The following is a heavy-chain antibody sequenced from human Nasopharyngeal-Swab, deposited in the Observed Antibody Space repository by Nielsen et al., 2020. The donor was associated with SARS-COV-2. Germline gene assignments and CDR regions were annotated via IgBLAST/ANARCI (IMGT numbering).Heavy chain of an antibody. CDR2: IIPIFGTA. D-gene: IGHD1-26*01. Sequence: SVKVSCKASGGTFRTYAISWVRQAPGQGLEWMGGIIPIFGTANYAQKFQGRVTITADSSPSTAYMELSSLRSEDTAVYYCARGVVSGSYGSLTDAFDIWGQGTMVTVSS. J-gene: IGHJ3*02. CDR3: ARGVVSGSYGSLTDAFDI. V-gene: IGHV1-69*06. CDR1: GGTFRTYA.